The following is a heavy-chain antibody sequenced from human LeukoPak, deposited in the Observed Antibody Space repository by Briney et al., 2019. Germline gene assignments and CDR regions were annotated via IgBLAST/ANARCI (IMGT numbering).Heavy chain of an antibody. CDR3: ASQDYYDSSGHDY. CDR2: IYYSGST. CDR1: GGSISSYY. V-gene: IGHV4-59*01. J-gene: IGHJ4*02. D-gene: IGHD3-22*01. Sequence: SSETLSLTCTVSGGSISSYYWSWIRQPPGKGLEWIGYIYYSGSTNYNPSLKSRVTISVDTSKNQFSLKLSSVTAADTAVYYCASQDYYDSSGHDYWGQGTLVTVSS.